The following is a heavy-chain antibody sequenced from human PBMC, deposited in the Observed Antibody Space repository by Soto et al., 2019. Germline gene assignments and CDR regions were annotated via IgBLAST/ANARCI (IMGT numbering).Heavy chain of an antibody. V-gene: IGHV2-5*02. D-gene: IGHD5-12*01. J-gene: IGHJ4*02. CDR1: GFSLSTSGVG. CDR3: AHRGRGYSGFVFDY. Sequence: QITLKESGPTLVKPTQTLTLTCTFSGFSLSTSGVGVGWIRQPPGKALEWLALIYWDDDKRYSPSLKSRLTITKHTSKNQVVLTMTNMDPVDTATYYCAHRGRGYSGFVFDYWGQGTLVNVSS. CDR2: IYWDDDK.